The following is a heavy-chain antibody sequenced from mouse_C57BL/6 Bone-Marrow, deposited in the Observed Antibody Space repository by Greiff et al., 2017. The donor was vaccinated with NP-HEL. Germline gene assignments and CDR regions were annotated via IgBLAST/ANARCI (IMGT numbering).Heavy chain of an antibody. CDR3: AGSGISTPFAY. Sequence: QVQLQQSGAELVRPGTSVKVSCKASGYAFTNYLIEWVKQRPGQGLEWIGEINPGSGGTNYNQKFKGKATFTADTSSNTAYMQLSSLTTEDSAIYYCAGSGISTPFAYWGQGTLVTVSA. CDR2: INPGSGGT. J-gene: IGHJ3*01. CDR1: GYAFTNYL. D-gene: IGHD1-3*01. V-gene: IGHV1-54*02.